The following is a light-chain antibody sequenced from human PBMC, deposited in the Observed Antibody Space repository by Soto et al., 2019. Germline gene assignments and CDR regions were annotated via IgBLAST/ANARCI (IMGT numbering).Light chain of an antibody. V-gene: IGLV2-14*02. Sequence: QSALAQPASVSGSPGQSITISCTGTSSDVGAYDAVSWYQQHPGKAPQVIIYRGTKRPSGVSNRFSGSKSGNTASLTISGLQAEDEADYYCSSYTTSSTLVVFGGGTKVTVL. CDR2: RGT. CDR3: SSYTTSSTLVV. CDR1: SSDVGAYDA. J-gene: IGLJ3*02.